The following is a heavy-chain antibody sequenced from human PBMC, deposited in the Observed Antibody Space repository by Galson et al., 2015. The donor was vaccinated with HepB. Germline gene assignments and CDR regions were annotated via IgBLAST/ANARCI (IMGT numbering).Heavy chain of an antibody. CDR3: ARDSLLTPRDYYDSSGYLRGSWYFDL. J-gene: IGHJ2*01. CDR1: GFTFSSYA. V-gene: IGHV3-30*04. D-gene: IGHD3-22*01. Sequence: SLRLSCAASGFTFSSYAMHWVRQAPGKGLEWVAVISYDGSNKYYADSVKGRFTISRDNSKNTLYLQMNSLRAEDTAVYYCARDSLLTPRDYYDSSGYLRGSWYFDLWGRGILVTVSS. CDR2: ISYDGSNK.